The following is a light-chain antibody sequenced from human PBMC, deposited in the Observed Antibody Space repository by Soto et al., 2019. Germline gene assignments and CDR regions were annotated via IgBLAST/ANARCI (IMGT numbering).Light chain of an antibody. CDR3: LQYNTYPWT. V-gene: IGKV1-5*03. CDR2: KVS. CDR1: QSLRTW. J-gene: IGKJ1*01. Sequence: DIQMTQSPSTLSASIGDRVTIICRASQSLRTWLAWFQQKPGEAPKGLIYKVSYLESGVPPRFTASGSETEFTLTINGLQPDDFATYYGLQYNTYPWTFGQGTKVEIK.